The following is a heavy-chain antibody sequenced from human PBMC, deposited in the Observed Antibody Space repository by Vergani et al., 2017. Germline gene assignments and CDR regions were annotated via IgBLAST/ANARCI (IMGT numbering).Heavy chain of an antibody. CDR2: IYPGDSDT. CDR3: ARRQGKAKDSSSWYGGAFDI. D-gene: IGHD6-13*01. Sequence: EVQLVQSGAEVKKPGESLRISCKGSGYSFTSYWISWVRQMPGKGLEWMGIIYPGDSDTRYSPSFQGQVTISADKSISTAYLQWSSLKASDTAMYYCARRQGKAKDSSSWYGGAFDIWGQGTMVTVSS. CDR1: GYSFTSYW. V-gene: IGHV5-51*01. J-gene: IGHJ3*02.